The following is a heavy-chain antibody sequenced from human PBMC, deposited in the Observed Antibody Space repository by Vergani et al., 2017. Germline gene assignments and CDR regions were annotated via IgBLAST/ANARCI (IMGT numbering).Heavy chain of an antibody. J-gene: IGHJ6*02. CDR3: AKDRSRVYDYYYGMDV. CDR2: ISYDGSNK. CDR1: GFTFSSYG. V-gene: IGHV3-30*18. Sequence: VQLVESGGGVVQPGRSLRLSCAASGFTFSSYGMHWVRQAPGKGLEWVAVISYDGSNKYYADSVKGRFTISRDNSKNTLYLQMNSLRAEDTAVYYCAKDRSRVYDYYYGMDVWGQGTTVTVSS.